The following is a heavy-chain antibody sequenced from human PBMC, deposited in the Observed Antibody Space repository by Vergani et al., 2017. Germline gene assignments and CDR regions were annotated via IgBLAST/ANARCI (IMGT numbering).Heavy chain of an antibody. CDR3: ARVPRYCSSTSCSRHYRGWFDP. V-gene: IGHV1-69*01. CDR2: IIPIFGTA. Sequence: QVQLVQSGAEVKKPGSSVKVSCKASGGTFSSYAISWVRQAPGQGLEWMGGIIPIFGTANSAQKFQGRVTITADESTSTAYMELSSLRSEDTAVYYCARVPRYCSSTSCSRHYRGWFDPWGQGTLVTVSS. J-gene: IGHJ5*02. D-gene: IGHD2-2*01. CDR1: GGTFSSYA.